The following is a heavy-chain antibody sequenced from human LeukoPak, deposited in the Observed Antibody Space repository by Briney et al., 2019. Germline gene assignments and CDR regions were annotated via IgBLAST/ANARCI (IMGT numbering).Heavy chain of an antibody. V-gene: IGHV3-9*01. J-gene: IGHJ1*01. Sequence: GGSLRLSCAASGFTFGDYAMHWVRQAPGKGLEWVSGVTWNSGSKGYADSVKGRFTISRDNAKNSVFLHLSSLRAEDTAVYYCARGGDSFGEAAFWGQGTLVTVSS. CDR1: GFTFGDYA. CDR2: VTWNSGSK. D-gene: IGHD6-25*01. CDR3: ARGGDSFGEAAF.